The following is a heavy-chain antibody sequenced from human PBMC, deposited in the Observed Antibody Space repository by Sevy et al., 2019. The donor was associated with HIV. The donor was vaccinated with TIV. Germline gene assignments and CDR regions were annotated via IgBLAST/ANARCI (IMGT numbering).Heavy chain of an antibody. CDR1: GGSISSSSYY. Sequence: SETLSLTCTVSGGSISSSSYYWGWIRQPPVKGLEWIGSIYYSGSTYYNPSLKSRVTISVDTSKNQFSLKLSSVTAADTAVYYCARLVVATDFDYWGQGTLATVSS. D-gene: IGHD2-15*01. J-gene: IGHJ4*02. V-gene: IGHV4-39*01. CDR3: ARLVVATDFDY. CDR2: IYYSGST.